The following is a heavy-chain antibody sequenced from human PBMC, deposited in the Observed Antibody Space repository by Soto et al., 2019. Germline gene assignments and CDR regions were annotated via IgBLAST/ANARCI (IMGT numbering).Heavy chain of an antibody. Sequence: QVQLVQSGAEVKKPGSSVKVSCKASGGTFSSYAISWVRQDPGQGLEWMGGIIPIFGTANYAQKFQGRVTITADESTSTAYMELSSLRSEDTAVYYCARSDIVLMVYAIHYYGMDVWGQGTTVTVSS. CDR2: IIPIFGTA. CDR1: GGTFSSYA. D-gene: IGHD2-8*01. V-gene: IGHV1-69*12. J-gene: IGHJ6*02. CDR3: ARSDIVLMVYAIHYYGMDV.